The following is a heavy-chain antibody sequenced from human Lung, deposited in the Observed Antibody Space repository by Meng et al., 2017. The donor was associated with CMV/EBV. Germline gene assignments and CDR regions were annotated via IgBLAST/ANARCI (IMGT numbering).Heavy chain of an antibody. CDR3: ARASYGSGSPLGESWFDP. CDR2: IHSSGST. CDR1: GGSISSGGYY. Sequence: QGPSAQSGPALVKPSQTLSLTFTVSGGSISSGGYYWSLIRQHPGKGLEWIGYIHSSGSTYYNPSLRSRLTISVDTSKNQFSLKLSSVTAADTAVYYCARASYGSGSPLGESWFDPWGQGTLVTVSS. V-gene: IGHV4-31*03. D-gene: IGHD3-10*01. J-gene: IGHJ5*02.